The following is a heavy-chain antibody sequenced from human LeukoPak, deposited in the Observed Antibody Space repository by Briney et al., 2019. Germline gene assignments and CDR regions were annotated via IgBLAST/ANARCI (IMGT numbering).Heavy chain of an antibody. V-gene: IGHV3-23*01. D-gene: IGHD2-15*01. J-gene: IGHJ4*02. CDR1: GFTFSSYA. Sequence: GGSLRLSCAASGFTFSSYAMSWVRQAPGKGLEWVSAISGSGGSTYYADSVKGRFTISRDNSKNTLYLQMNSPRAEDTAVYYCAKDWARYCSGGSCLRGSYFDYWGQGTLVTVSS. CDR3: AKDWARYCSGGSCLRGSYFDY. CDR2: ISGSGGST.